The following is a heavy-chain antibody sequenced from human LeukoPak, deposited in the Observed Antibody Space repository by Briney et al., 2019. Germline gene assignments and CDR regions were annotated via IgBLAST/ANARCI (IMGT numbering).Heavy chain of an antibody. D-gene: IGHD4-17*01. J-gene: IGHJ4*02. CDR1: GGSISSYY. Sequence: SETLSLTCTVSGGSISSYYWSWIRQPPGKGLEWIGYIYYSGSTNYNPSLKSRVTISVDTSKNQFSLRLSSVTAADTAVYYCARSLFYGDYGHYFDYWGQGTLVTVSS. CDR2: IYYSGST. CDR3: ARSLFYGDYGHYFDY. V-gene: IGHV4-59*01.